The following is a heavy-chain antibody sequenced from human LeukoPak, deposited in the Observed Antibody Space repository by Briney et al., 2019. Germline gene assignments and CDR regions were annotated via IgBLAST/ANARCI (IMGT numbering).Heavy chain of an antibody. CDR2: IYTSGST. Sequence: PSETLSLTCTVSGGSISSYYWSWIRQPAGKGLEWIGRIYTSGSTNYNPSLKSRVTMSVDTAKNQFSLKLSSVTAADTAVYYCXXXXXXGSYYYGMDVWGQGTTVTVSS. CDR1: GGSISSYY. V-gene: IGHV4-4*07. D-gene: IGHD3-10*01. CDR3: XXXXXXGSYYYGMDV. J-gene: IGHJ6*02.